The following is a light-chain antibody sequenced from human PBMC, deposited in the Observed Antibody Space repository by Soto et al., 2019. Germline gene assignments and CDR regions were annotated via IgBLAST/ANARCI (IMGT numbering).Light chain of an antibody. CDR2: GAS. V-gene: IGKV3-15*01. Sequence: EIVMTQSPATLSVSPGERATLSCRASQSVSSNLAWYQQKPGQAPRLLIYGASTRATGIPARFRGSGSGTEFTLTFSGVQSEDFAVYYCQQYDNWQFTFGPGTKVDIK. J-gene: IGKJ3*01. CDR3: QQYDNWQFT. CDR1: QSVSSN.